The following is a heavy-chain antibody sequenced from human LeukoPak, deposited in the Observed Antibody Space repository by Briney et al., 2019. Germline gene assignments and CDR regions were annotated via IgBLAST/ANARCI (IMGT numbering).Heavy chain of an antibody. V-gene: IGHV3-23*01. Sequence: GGSLRLSCAASGSTFSSFAMIWVRQAPGKGLEWISSIGGSGFNTYYAASVKGRFTISRDNSKNTLYLQMNSPRAEDTAIYYCAKLLNDYGDYYFDYWGQGTLVTVSS. CDR2: IGGSGFNT. D-gene: IGHD4-17*01. CDR1: GSTFSSFA. J-gene: IGHJ4*02. CDR3: AKLLNDYGDYYFDY.